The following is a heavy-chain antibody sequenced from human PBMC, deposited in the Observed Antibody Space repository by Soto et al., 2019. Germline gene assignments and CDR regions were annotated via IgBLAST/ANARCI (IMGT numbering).Heavy chain of an antibody. D-gene: IGHD3-3*01. CDR1: GGSISSSSYY. CDR2: IYYSGST. V-gene: IGHV4-39*01. Sequence: SETLSLTCTVSGGSISSSSYYWGWIRQPPGKGLEWIGSIYYSGSTYYNPSLKSRVTISVDTSKNQFSLKLSSVTAADTAVYYCARRVDIWCGYDPRSYYFDGMVVGGQGTTVPAFS. CDR3: ARRVDIWCGYDPRSYYFDGMVV. J-gene: IGHJ6*02.